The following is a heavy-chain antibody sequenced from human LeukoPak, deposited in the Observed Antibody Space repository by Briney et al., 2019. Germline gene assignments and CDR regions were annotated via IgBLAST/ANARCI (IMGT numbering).Heavy chain of an antibody. J-gene: IGHJ4*02. CDR3: AKDMEAAVAGTMNY. V-gene: IGHV3-9*01. D-gene: IGHD6-19*01. Sequence: PGRSLRLSCAASGFTFDDYAMHWVRQAPGEGLEWVSCISWNSGTMGYADSVKGRFTISRDNAENSLYLQMNSLRAEDTALYYCAKDMEAAVAGTMNYWGQGTLVTVSS. CDR1: GFTFDDYA. CDR2: ISWNSGTM.